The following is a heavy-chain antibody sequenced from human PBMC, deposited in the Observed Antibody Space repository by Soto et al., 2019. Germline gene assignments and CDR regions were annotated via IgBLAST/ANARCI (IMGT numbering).Heavy chain of an antibody. CDR1: GGSISSYY. CDR3: ARVDHSSGSGWFDP. J-gene: IGHJ5*02. Sequence: SETLSLTCTVSGGSISSYYWSWIRQPPGKGLEWIGYIYYSGSTNYNPSLKSRVTISVDTSKNQFSLKLSSVTAADTAVYYCARVDHSSGSGWFDPWGQGTLVTVSS. V-gene: IGHV4-59*01. CDR2: IYYSGST. D-gene: IGHD6-19*01.